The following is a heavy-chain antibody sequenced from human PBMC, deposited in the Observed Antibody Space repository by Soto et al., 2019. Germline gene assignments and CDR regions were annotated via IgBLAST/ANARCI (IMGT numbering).Heavy chain of an antibody. CDR1: GFSVATTG. D-gene: IGHD6-19*01. V-gene: IGHV3-30*18. J-gene: IGHJ5*02. CDR3: AKDWGSGAWFNWFNP. Sequence: QEQLLESGGGVVQPGGSLKLACAASGFSVATTGMHWVRQAPGKGLEWVAMTSYSGTARHYADSVQGRFTISRDSAKSSLYLQMSSLRLEDTAIYYCAKDWGSGAWFNWFNPWGQGVLVTVSS. CDR2: TSYSGTAR.